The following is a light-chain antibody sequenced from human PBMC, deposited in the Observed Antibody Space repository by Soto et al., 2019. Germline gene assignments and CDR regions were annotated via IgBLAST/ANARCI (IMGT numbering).Light chain of an antibody. CDR1: SSDVWTYNL. J-gene: IGLJ2*01. Sequence: QSALTQPASVSGSPGQSITISCTGTSSDVWTYNLVSWYQQHPGKAPKLMIYEGSKRPSGVSNRFSGSKSGNTASLTISGVQAEDEADYYCCSYAGISTFVVFGGGTKVTVL. V-gene: IGLV2-23*03. CDR3: CSYAGISTFVV. CDR2: EGS.